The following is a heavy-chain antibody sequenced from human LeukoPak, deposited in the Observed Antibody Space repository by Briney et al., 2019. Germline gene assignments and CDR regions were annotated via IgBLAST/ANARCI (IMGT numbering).Heavy chain of an antibody. CDR1: GYTFTGYY. Sequence: ASVKVSCKASGYTFTGYYMHWVRQAPGQGLEWMGWINPNSGGTNYAQKFQGRVTMTRDTSISTAYMELSRLRSDDTAVYYCASGAYCSSTSCYGPGGDWFDPWGQGNLVTVSS. D-gene: IGHD2-2*01. CDR3: ASGAYCSSTSCYGPGGDWFDP. CDR2: INPNSGGT. V-gene: IGHV1-2*02. J-gene: IGHJ5*02.